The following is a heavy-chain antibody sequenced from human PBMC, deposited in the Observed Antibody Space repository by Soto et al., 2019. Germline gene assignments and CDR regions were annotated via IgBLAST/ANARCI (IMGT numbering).Heavy chain of an antibody. Sequence: VGSLRLSCAASGFTFSSYSMNWVRQAPGKGLEWVSYISSSSSTIYYADSVKGRFTISRDNAKNSLYLQMNSLRDEDTAVYYCARPEYSSSSYGMDVWDQGTTVTVSS. CDR1: GFTFSSYS. CDR3: ARPEYSSSSYGMDV. D-gene: IGHD6-6*01. CDR2: ISSSSSTI. J-gene: IGHJ6*02. V-gene: IGHV3-48*02.